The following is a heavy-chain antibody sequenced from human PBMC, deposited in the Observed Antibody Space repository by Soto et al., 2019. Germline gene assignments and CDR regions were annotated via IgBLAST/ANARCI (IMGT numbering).Heavy chain of an antibody. CDR2: ISNDGSST. V-gene: IGHV3-74*01. Sequence: EVQLVESGGGLVQPGGSLRLSCAASGFTFSSYWMHWVRQAPGKGLVWVSRISNDGSSTSYADSVKGRFTISRDNAKNTLYLQMNSLRAEDTAVYYCTRSEYYGSGSYIYYYGMDVWGQGTTVTVSS. CDR3: TRSEYYGSGSYIYYYGMDV. J-gene: IGHJ6*02. D-gene: IGHD3-10*01. CDR1: GFTFSSYW.